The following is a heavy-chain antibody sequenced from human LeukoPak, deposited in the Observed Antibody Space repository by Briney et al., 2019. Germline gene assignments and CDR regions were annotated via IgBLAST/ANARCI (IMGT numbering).Heavy chain of an antibody. CDR1: GFTFSDYY. CDR2: ISSSGSTI. V-gene: IGHV3-11*01. D-gene: IGHD3-22*01. Sequence: GGSLRLSCAASGFTFSDYYMSWIRQAPGKGLEWVSYISSSGSTIYYADSVKGRFTISRDNAKNSLYLQMNSLRAEDTAVYYCARDLLSYYDSSGYYGYWGQGTLVTVSS. CDR3: ARDLLSYYDSSGYYGY. J-gene: IGHJ4*02.